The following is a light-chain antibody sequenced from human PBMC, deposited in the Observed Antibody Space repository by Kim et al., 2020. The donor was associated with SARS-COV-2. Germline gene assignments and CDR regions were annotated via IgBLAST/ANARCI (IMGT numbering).Light chain of an antibody. J-gene: IGLJ1*01. CDR1: NSDVGNYNL. Sequence: GQSITISCTGTNSDVGNYNLVSWYQQHPGKAPKLMISEVNQRPSGVSNRFSGSKSGNTASLTISGLQAEDEAEYYCCSYAGDNSFVFGAGTKVTVL. V-gene: IGLV2-23*02. CDR2: EVN. CDR3: CSYAGDNSFV.